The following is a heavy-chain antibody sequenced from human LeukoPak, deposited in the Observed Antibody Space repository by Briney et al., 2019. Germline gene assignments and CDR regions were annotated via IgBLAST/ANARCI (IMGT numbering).Heavy chain of an antibody. CDR3: ARIERTMWPYYSDY. CDR1: GASISSSTYS. J-gene: IGHJ4*02. CDR2: VYYSGST. D-gene: IGHD5-24*01. Sequence: SETLSLTCTVSGASISSSTYSWGWIRQPPGKGLEWIGSVYYSGSTSYTPSLKSRVTISVDTSKNQFSLKLSSVTAADTAVYYCARIERTMWPYYSDYWGQGTLVTVSS. V-gene: IGHV4-39*07.